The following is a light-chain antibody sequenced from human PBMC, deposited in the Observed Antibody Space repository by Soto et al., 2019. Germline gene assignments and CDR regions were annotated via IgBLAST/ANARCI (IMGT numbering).Light chain of an antibody. Sequence: EIVLTQSPGTLSLSPGERATLSCRASQSVSSSYLAWYQQKPGQTPRLLIYDASNRATGIPARFSGSGSGTDFTLTISSLEPEDFAVYYCRQRGSWPPFTFGQGTKLDIK. CDR1: QSVSSSY. J-gene: IGKJ2*01. V-gene: IGKV3D-20*02. CDR2: DAS. CDR3: RQRGSWPPFT.